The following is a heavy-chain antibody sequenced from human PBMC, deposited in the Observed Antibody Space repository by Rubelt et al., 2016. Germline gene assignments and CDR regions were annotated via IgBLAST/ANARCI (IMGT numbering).Heavy chain of an antibody. Sequence: QVQLQQWGAGLLKPSETLSLTCAVYGGSFSGYYWSWIRQPPGKGLEWIGEINHSGSTNYNPSLKCRVTISVDTSKNQFSRNLSSVTAADTAVYYCARGTRLPYSSSWYDGGYWGQGTLVTVSS. CDR1: GGSFSGYY. V-gene: IGHV4-34*01. CDR3: ARGTRLPYSSSWYDGGY. J-gene: IGHJ4*02. D-gene: IGHD6-13*01. CDR2: INHSGST.